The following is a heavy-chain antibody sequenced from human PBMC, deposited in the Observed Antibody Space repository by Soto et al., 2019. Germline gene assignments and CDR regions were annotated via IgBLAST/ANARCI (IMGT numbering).Heavy chain of an antibody. J-gene: IGHJ4*02. V-gene: IGHV3-53*01. D-gene: IGHD1-26*01. CDR1: GFTVSSNY. Sequence: GGSLRLSCAASGFTVSSNYMSWVRQAPGKGLEWVSIIYSGGDTYYADSVKGRFTISRDNSKNTLHLQMNGLRAEDTAVYYCARISGSIRNFDYWGQGTPVTVSS. CDR2: IYSGGDT. CDR3: ARISGSIRNFDY.